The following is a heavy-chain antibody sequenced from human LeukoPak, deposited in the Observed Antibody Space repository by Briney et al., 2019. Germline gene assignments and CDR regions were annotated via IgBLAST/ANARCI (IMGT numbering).Heavy chain of an antibody. CDR2: ITTISHYI. V-gene: IGHV3-21*01. Sequence: GGSLRLSRAASGFTLRDYHMKWVRQAPGKGLEWLSSITTISHYIYYAGAVRGRFTISRDNAKNSLYLQMNSLRGEDTAVHYCARSGGPGTYHQLRYNWFDPWGQGTLVTVSS. CDR1: GFTLRDYH. D-gene: IGHD3-10*01. CDR3: ARSGGPGTYHQLRYNWFDP. J-gene: IGHJ5*02.